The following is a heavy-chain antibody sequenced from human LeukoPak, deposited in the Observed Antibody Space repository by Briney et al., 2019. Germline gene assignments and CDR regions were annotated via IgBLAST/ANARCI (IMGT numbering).Heavy chain of an antibody. CDR1: GFTFSSYS. CDR3: ATSSEEWELRYFDY. CDR2: ISSSSSYI. J-gene: IGHJ4*02. Sequence: PGGSLRLSCAASGFTFSSYSMNWVRQAPGKGLEWVSSISSSSSYIYYADSVKGRFTISRDNAKNSLYLQMNSLRAEDTAVYYCATSSEEWELRYFDYWGQGTLVTVSS. V-gene: IGHV3-21*01. D-gene: IGHD1-26*01.